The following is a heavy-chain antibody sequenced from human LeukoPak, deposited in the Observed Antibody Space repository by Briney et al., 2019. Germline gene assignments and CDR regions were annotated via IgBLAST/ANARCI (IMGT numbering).Heavy chain of an antibody. J-gene: IGHJ4*02. Sequence: SETLSLTCTVSGGSISSGDYYWSWIRQPPGKGLEWIGYIYNSGSTYYNPSLKSRVTISVDTSKNQFSLKLSSVTAADTAVYYCARARAHYYDSRGYSTFDYWGQGTLVTVSS. D-gene: IGHD3-22*01. CDR2: IYNSGST. CDR1: GGSISSGDYY. V-gene: IGHV4-30-4*01. CDR3: ARARAHYYDSRGYSTFDY.